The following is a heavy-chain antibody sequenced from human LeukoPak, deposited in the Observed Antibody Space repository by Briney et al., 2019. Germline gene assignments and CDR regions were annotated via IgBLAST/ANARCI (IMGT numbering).Heavy chain of an antibody. J-gene: IGHJ4*02. CDR3: ARHRPGPRPIDY. V-gene: IGHV4-38-2*02. Sequence: PSETLSLTCNVSGYSISSGYYWGWIRQPPGKGLEWIGNINHSGSTNYNPSLKSRVTISVDTSKNQFSLKLSSVTAADTAVYYCARHRPGPRPIDYWGQGTLVTVSS. CDR2: INHSGST. CDR1: GYSISSGYY. D-gene: IGHD1-14*01.